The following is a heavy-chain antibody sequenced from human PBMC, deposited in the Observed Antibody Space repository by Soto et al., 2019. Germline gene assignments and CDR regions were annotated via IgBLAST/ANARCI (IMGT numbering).Heavy chain of an antibody. Sequence: QVQLVESGGGVVQPGRSLRLSCAASGFTFSNYGIHWVRQAPGKGLEWVAVISYDGSNKYYADSVKGRFTISRDNSKNTLYLQMNSLSAEDTAVYYCAKWEKNYDFWSGYYKDYFDLWGRGTLVTVSS. CDR3: AKWEKNYDFWSGYYKDYFDL. CDR2: ISYDGSNK. J-gene: IGHJ2*01. V-gene: IGHV3-30*18. D-gene: IGHD3-3*01. CDR1: GFTFSNYG.